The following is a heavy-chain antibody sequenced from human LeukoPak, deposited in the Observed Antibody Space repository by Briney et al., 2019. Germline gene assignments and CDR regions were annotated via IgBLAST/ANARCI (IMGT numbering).Heavy chain of an antibody. V-gene: IGHV4-4*09. D-gene: IGHD4-11*01. CDR3: ARSRRSNSGENYYYYYMDV. CDR1: GGSISSYY. Sequence: SETLSLTCTVSGGSISSYYWSWIRQPPGKGLEWIGYIYTSGSTNYNPSLKSRVTISVDTSKNQFSLKLSSVTAADTAVYYCARSRRSNSGENYYYYYMDVWGKGTTVTGSS. J-gene: IGHJ6*03. CDR2: IYTSGST.